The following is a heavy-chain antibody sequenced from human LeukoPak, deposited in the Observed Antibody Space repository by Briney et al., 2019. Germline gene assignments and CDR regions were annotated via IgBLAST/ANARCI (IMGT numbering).Heavy chain of an antibody. CDR2: ISYSGTT. J-gene: IGHJ5*02. CDR1: GGSLTNYY. D-gene: IGHD5-24*01. CDR3: ARMAEEGTGWLDP. V-gene: IGHV4-59*01. Sequence: PSETLSLTCSVSGGSLTNYYWTWSRQAPGKGLEWSGYISYSGTTKYNPSLEGRVTMSVDTSKNQLSLKLTSVTAADTAVYYCARMAEEGTGWLDPWGQGTQVTVSS.